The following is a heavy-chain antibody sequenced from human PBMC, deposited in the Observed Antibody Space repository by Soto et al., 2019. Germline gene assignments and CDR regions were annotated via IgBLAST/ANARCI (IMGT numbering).Heavy chain of an antibody. J-gene: IGHJ4*02. V-gene: IGHV1-3*01. CDR2: INAGNGNT. CDR1: GYTFTSYA. Sequence: ASVKVSCKASGYTFTSYAMHWVRQAPGQRLEWMGWINAGNGNTRYSQKFQGRVTITRDTSASTAYMELSSLRSEDTAVYYCARVRTYYYDSSGSVIDYWGQGTLVTVS. D-gene: IGHD3-22*01. CDR3: ARVRTYYYDSSGSVIDY.